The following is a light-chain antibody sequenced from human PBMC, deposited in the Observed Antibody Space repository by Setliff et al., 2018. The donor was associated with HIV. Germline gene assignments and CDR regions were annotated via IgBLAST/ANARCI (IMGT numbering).Light chain of an antibody. CDR1: SSDVGGYSY. CDR3: SSYAITNTLP. Sequence: QSVLTQPASVSGSPGQSITISCTGTSSDVGGYSYVSWYQQHPGKAPKLIIYEVRNRPSGVSNRFSGSKSGNTASLTISGLQGEDEADYYCSSYAITNTLPFGTGTKVTVL. CDR2: EVR. V-gene: IGLV2-14*01. J-gene: IGLJ1*01.